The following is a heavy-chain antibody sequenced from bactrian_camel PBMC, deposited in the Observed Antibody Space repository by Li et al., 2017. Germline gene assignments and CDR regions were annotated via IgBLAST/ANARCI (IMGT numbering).Heavy chain of an antibody. V-gene: IGHV3S5*01. CDR1: GFTFSRID. CDR3: AIKWAAGTYYSGVEPQHYFAN. J-gene: IGHJ6*01. Sequence: QVQLVESGGGSVQAGGSLTLSCEASGFTFSRIDFSWIREAPGRGPEWVAGIMQTATKLTEYRGDVKGRFTISRDDTKNTLYLQMNSLKPEDTGTYWCAIKWAAGTYYSGVEPQHYFANWGRGTQVTVS. D-gene: IGHD2*01. CDR2: IMQTATKLT.